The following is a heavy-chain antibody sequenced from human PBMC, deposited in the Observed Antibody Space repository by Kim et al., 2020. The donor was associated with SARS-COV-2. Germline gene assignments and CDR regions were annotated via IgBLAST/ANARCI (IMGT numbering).Heavy chain of an antibody. CDR1: GFTFSSYA. Sequence: GGSLRLSCAASGFTFSSYAMHWVRQAPGKGLEWVAVIWYDGSNKYYADSVKGRFTISRDNSKNTLYLQMNSLRAEDTAVYYCANLRWGLGSSPYYYYGMDVWGQGTTVTVSS. CDR2: IWYDGSNK. D-gene: IGHD2-21*01. V-gene: IGHV3-33*06. J-gene: IGHJ6*02. CDR3: ANLRWGLGSSPYYYYGMDV.